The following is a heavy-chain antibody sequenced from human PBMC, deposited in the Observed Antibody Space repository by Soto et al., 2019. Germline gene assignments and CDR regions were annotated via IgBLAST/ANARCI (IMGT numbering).Heavy chain of an antibody. CDR3: AKELPMGCNSNPNGDF. J-gene: IGHJ4*02. Sequence: EVQLLESGGGLVQPGGSLRLSCAASEFTFSSYAMSWVRQAPGKGLEWVSTISGSGGSTYYADSVKGRFTISRDNSKNTMYLQMNSLRAEDTAVYYCAKELPMGCNSNPNGDFWGQGTLVTVSS. V-gene: IGHV3-23*01. D-gene: IGHD4-4*01. CDR2: ISGSGGST. CDR1: EFTFSSYA.